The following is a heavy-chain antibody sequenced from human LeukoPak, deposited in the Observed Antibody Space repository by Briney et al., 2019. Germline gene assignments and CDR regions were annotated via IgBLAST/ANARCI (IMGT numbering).Heavy chain of an antibody. D-gene: IGHD3-10*01. CDR3: AKGLGLLWFGELSFGSVQGDYFDY. CDR2: ISGSGGST. Sequence: GGSPRISRAASGFTFCIYAMSWVRPAPGKGLGWVSAISGSGGSTIYADSVKGRFTISRDNSKNTLYLQMNSLRAEDTAVYYCAKGLGLLWFGELSFGSVQGDYFDYWGQGTLVTVSS. J-gene: IGHJ4*02. V-gene: IGHV3-23*01. CDR1: GFTFCIYA.